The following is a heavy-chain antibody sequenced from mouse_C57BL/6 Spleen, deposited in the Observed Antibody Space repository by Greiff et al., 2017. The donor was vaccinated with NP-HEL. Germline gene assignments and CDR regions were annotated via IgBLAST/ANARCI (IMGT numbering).Heavy chain of an antibody. J-gene: IGHJ3*01. CDR2: ISYDGSN. CDR3: ARKDYYGSSSFAY. V-gene: IGHV3-6*01. Sequence: EVKLQESGPGLVKPSQSLSLTCSVTGYSITSGYYWNWIRQFPGNKLEWMGYISYDGSNNYNPSLKNRISITRDTSKNQCFLKLNSVTTEDTATYYCARKDYYGSSSFAYWGQGTLVTVSA. CDR1: GYSITSGYY. D-gene: IGHD1-1*01.